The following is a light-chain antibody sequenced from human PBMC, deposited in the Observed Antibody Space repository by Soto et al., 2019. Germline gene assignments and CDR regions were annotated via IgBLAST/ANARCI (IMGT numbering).Light chain of an antibody. Sequence: DIQMTQSPSTLSASVGDRVTITCRASQSISSWLAWYQQKPGKAPNLLIYMASTLESGVPSRFSGSGSGTEFTPTIPSLRPDELATNYCQQYNVYSPTFGQGTKVEI. CDR1: QSISSW. CDR2: MAS. V-gene: IGKV1-5*03. CDR3: QQYNVYSPT. J-gene: IGKJ1*01.